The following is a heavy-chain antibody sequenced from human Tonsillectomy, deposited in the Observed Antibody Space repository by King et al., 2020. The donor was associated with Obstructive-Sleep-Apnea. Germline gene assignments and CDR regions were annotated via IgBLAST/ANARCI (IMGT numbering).Heavy chain of an antibody. V-gene: IGHV1-58*02. D-gene: IGHD3-9*01. J-gene: IGHJ5*02. Sequence: QLVESGPEVKKPGTSVKVSCKASGFTFPSSAMQWVRQARGQRLEWIGWIVLGSGNTNYAQKFHERVTFTRDMSTRTAYMELRSLRSEDTAVYYCAADLYILTHLGPFDPWAQGTLVTVSS. CDR3: AADLYILTHLGPFDP. CDR2: IVLGSGNT. CDR1: GFTFPSSA.